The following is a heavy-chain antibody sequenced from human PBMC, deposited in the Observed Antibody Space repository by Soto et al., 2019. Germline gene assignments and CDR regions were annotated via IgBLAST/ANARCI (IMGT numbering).Heavy chain of an antibody. CDR1: GFNFGFFG. CDR2: ISGDGINT. CDR3: ARGNLSFDFDS. V-gene: IGHV3-30*03. Sequence: QIQLVESGGDVVQPGRSRRLSCAASGFNFGFFGMHWVRQAPGKGLAWVAFISGDGINTHYADSVRGRFTLSRDYSKKTMYLQMDTLREDDTALYYCARGNLSFDFDSWGQGTLVTVSS. D-gene: IGHD3-10*01. J-gene: IGHJ4*02.